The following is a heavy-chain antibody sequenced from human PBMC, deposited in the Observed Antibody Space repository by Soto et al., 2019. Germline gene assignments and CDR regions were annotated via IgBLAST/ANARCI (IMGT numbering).Heavy chain of an antibody. CDR2: IRSKAYGGTT. CDR1: GFTFGDYA. D-gene: IGHD3-9*01. Sequence: GGSLRLSCTASGFTFGDYAMSWFRQAPGKGLEWVGFIRSKAYGGTTEYAASVKGRFTISRDDSKSIAYLQMNSLKTEDTAVYYCRGNILTGYYRTPHYFDYWGQGTLVTVSS. V-gene: IGHV3-49*03. J-gene: IGHJ4*02. CDR3: RGNILTGYYRTPHYFDY.